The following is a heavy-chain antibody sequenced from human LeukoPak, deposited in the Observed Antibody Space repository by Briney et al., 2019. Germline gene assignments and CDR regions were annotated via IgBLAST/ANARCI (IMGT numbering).Heavy chain of an antibody. CDR2: ISYDGSNE. V-gene: IGHV3-30-3*01. CDR1: GFTFSSYA. D-gene: IGHD1-26*01. J-gene: IGHJ4*02. CDR3: AKGRAVGGSYYFDY. Sequence: GGSLRLSCAASGFTFSSYAMHWVRQAPGKGLEWVAVISYDGSNEYYADSVKGRFTISRDNSKNTLYLQMNSLRAEDTAVYYCAKGRAVGGSYYFDYWGQGTLVTVSS.